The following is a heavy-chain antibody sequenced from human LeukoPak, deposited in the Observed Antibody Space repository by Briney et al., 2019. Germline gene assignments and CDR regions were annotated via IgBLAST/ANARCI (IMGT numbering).Heavy chain of an antibody. CDR2: IWYDGSNK. Sequence: GGSLRLSCAASGFTFSSYGMHWVRQAPGKGLEWVAVIWYDGSNKYYADSVKGRFTISRDNSKNTLYLQMNSLRAEDTAVYYCARDLSEAAAGTEAWYYFDYWGQGTLVTVSS. V-gene: IGHV3-33*01. CDR3: ARDLSEAAAGTEAWYYFDY. D-gene: IGHD6-13*01. J-gene: IGHJ4*02. CDR1: GFTFSSYG.